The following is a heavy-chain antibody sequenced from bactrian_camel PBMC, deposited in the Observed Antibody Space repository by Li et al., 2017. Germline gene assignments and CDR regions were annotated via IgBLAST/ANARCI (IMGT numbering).Heavy chain of an antibody. Sequence: HVQLVESGGGSVQAGGSLRLSCAVSGGPISGKCMAWFRQAPGKEREGIASMFRDGSATYYSDSVKGRFTISQDAGKNTLYLQMENLEPEDTAVYYCAAQGPGANCRRIKKPDF. CDR1: GGPISGKC. V-gene: IGHV3S6*01. D-gene: IGHD7*01. CDR2: MFRDGSAT. J-gene: IGHJ6*01. CDR3: AAQGPGANCRRIKKPDF.